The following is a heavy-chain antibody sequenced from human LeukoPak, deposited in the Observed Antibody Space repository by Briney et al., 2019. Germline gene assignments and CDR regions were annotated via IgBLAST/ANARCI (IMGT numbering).Heavy chain of an antibody. J-gene: IGHJ1*01. V-gene: IGHV3-23*01. CDR3: AKDRDSDWTSKYFQH. Sequence: GGSLRLSCAAPGFTFSNYAMSWVRQAPGKGLEWVSSISGSGGSTYYAGSVKGRSTISRDDSKNTLYLQMNSLRADDTAVYYCAKDRDSDWTSKYFQHWGQGTLVTVSS. CDR1: GFTFSNYA. D-gene: IGHD6-19*01. CDR2: ISGSGGST.